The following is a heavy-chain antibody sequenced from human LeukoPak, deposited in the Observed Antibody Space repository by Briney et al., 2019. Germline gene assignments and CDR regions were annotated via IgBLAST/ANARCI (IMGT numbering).Heavy chain of an antibody. CDR1: GFTFSSYG. CDR3: TRAQDDGSVYRSLHY. V-gene: IGHV3-7*01. J-gene: IGHJ4*02. CDR2: IKQDGSET. D-gene: IGHD3-22*01. Sequence: GRSLRLSCAASGFTFSSYGMHWVRQAPGKGLEWVASIKQDGSETYFVDSVKGRFTISRDNTKNSLYLQMNSLRAEDTAVYYCTRAQDDGSVYRSLHYWGQGTLVTVSS.